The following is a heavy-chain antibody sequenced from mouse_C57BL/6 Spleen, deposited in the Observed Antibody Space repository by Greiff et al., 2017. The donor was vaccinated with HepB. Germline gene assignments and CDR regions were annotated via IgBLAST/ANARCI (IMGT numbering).Heavy chain of an antibody. CDR1: GFTFSDYG. Sequence: VQLKESGGGLVKPGGSLKLSCAASGFTFSDYGMHWVRQAPEKGLEWVAYISSGSSTIYYADTVKGRFTISRDNAKNTLFLQMTSLRSEDTAMYYCARFDLGAYWGQGTLVTVSA. CDR2: ISSGSSTI. CDR3: ARFDLGAY. V-gene: IGHV5-17*01. D-gene: IGHD3-3*01. J-gene: IGHJ3*01.